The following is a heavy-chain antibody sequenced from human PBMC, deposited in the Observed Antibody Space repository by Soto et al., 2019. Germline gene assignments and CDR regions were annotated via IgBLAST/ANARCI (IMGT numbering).Heavy chain of an antibody. D-gene: IGHD1-26*01. CDR3: VRDDVGVGIDY. V-gene: IGHV3-30-3*01. CDR2: LSYDVRNK. Sequence: GGSLRLSCAASGFTFSIYSMHWVRQAPGKGLEWVAVLSYDVRNKFYADSVKGRFTISRDNAKNTVYLQMNSLRAEDTAVYYCVRDDVGVGIDYWGLGTLVTVSS. CDR1: GFTFSIYS. J-gene: IGHJ4*02.